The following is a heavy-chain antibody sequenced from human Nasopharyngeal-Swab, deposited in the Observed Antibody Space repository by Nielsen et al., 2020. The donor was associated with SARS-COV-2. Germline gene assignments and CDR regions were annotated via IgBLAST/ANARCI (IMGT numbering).Heavy chain of an antibody. CDR3: ACHRTASFYY. D-gene: IGHD1-1*01. J-gene: IGHJ4*02. CDR2: IYHSGST. V-gene: IGHV4-38-2*02. CDR1: GYSISSGYY. Sequence: SETLSLTCTVSGYSISSGYYWGWIRQPPGKGLEWIGSIYHSGSTYYNPSLKSRVTISVDTSRNHFSLKLRSVTGADTAVYYCACHRTASFYYWGQGTLVTVSS.